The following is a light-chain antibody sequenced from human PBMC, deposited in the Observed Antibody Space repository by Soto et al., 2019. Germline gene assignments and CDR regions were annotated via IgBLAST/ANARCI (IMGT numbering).Light chain of an antibody. J-gene: IGKJ5*01. CDR1: QCITIY. CDR2: DAS. V-gene: IGKV3-11*01. Sequence: EIVLTQSPATLSLSPGERATLSCRASQCITIYLAWYQQKPGQAPRLLIYDASNRATGIPARFSGSGSGTDFTLTISSLEPDDFAVYYCQQRDDWPLTFGQGTRLEIK. CDR3: QQRDDWPLT.